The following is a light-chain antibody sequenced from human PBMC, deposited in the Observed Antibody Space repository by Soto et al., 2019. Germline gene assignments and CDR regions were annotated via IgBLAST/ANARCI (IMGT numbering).Light chain of an antibody. Sequence: QSALTQPASVSGSPGQSITISCTGTSSDVGGYNYVSWYQQLPGKAPKLMIYEVRNRPSGVSNRFSGSKSGNTASLTISGLQAEDEADYYCSSYTSSITLVFGGGTKLTVL. CDR3: SSYTSSITLV. CDR2: EVR. CDR1: SSDVGGYNY. J-gene: IGLJ2*01. V-gene: IGLV2-14*01.